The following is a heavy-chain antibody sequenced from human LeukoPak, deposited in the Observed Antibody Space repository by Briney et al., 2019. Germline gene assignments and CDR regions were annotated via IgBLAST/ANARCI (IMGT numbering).Heavy chain of an antibody. Sequence: GGSLRLSCAASGFTFSSYSMNWVRQAPGKGLEWVSSISSSSSYIYYADSVKGRFTISRDNSKNTLYLQMNSLRAEDTAVYYCARDQGYYYDSSGYYLYWGQGTLVTVSS. CDR2: ISSSSSYI. V-gene: IGHV3-21*01. D-gene: IGHD3-22*01. J-gene: IGHJ4*02. CDR3: ARDQGYYYDSSGYYLY. CDR1: GFTFSSYS.